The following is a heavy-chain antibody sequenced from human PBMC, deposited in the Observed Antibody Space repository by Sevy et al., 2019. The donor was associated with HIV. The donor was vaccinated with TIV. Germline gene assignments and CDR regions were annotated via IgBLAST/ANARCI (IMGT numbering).Heavy chain of an antibody. CDR1: GYTFTGDY. Sequence: ASVKVSCKASGYTFTGDYMHWVRQAPGQGLEWMGWINPNSGGTNYAQKFQGRVTMTRDTSISTAYMELSRLRSDDTAVYYCARDHHYGSGIADPVDYWGQGTLVTVSS. CDR2: INPNSGGT. V-gene: IGHV1-2*02. D-gene: IGHD3-10*01. J-gene: IGHJ4*02. CDR3: ARDHHYGSGIADPVDY.